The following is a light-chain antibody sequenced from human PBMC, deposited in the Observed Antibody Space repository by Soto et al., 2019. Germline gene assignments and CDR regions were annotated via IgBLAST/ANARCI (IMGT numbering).Light chain of an antibody. CDR1: QGISNY. J-gene: IGKJ3*01. Sequence: DIQLTQSPSFLSASVGDRVTITCRASQGISNYLAWYQQKAGKAPNLLIYAASTLQSGVPSRFSGSGSGTDFTLTISSLQPEDLATYYCQQFNSYPLFTFGPGTKVDIK. CDR3: QQFNSYPLFT. V-gene: IGKV1-9*01. CDR2: AAS.